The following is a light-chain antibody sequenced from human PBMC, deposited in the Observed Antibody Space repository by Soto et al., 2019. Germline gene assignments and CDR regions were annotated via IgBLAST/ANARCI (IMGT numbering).Light chain of an antibody. Sequence: EIVLTQSPDTLSLSPGERATLSCRASQSVSSSYLAWYQQKPGQAPRLLIYGASSRATGIPDRFSGSGSGTDFTLTLSRLEPEDFAVYYCQQYGTSPRAFGQGTKVEIK. V-gene: IGKV3-20*01. CDR1: QSVSSSY. CDR3: QQYGTSPRA. CDR2: GAS. J-gene: IGKJ1*01.